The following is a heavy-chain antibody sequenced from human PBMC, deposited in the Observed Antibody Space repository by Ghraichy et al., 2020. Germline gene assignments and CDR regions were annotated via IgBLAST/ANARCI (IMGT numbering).Heavy chain of an antibody. CDR2: IYYSGST. D-gene: IGHD6-19*01. V-gene: IGHV4-59*08. Sequence: SETLSLTCTVSGGSISSYYWSWIRQPPGKGLEWIGYIYYSGSTNYNPSLKSRVTISVDTSKNQFSLKLSSVTAADTAVYYCARQHVPVAGTPQQTPYYFDYWGQGTLVTVSS. J-gene: IGHJ4*02. CDR3: ARQHVPVAGTPQQTPYYFDY. CDR1: GGSISSYY.